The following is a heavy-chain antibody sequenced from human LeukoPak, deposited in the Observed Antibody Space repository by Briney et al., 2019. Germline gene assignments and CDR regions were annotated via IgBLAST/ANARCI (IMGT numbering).Heavy chain of an antibody. Sequence: SQTLSLTCTVSSGSISRGSYHWSWIRQPAGKGLEWIGRFYTGGTPNYNPSLKSRVTILVDTSRNQFSLKLSSVTAADTAVYYCARVSLVRGAPDYYFDYWGQGTLVTVSS. CDR1: SGSISRGSYH. J-gene: IGHJ4*02. CDR3: ARVSLVRGAPDYYFDY. D-gene: IGHD3-10*01. V-gene: IGHV4-61*02. CDR2: FYTGGTP.